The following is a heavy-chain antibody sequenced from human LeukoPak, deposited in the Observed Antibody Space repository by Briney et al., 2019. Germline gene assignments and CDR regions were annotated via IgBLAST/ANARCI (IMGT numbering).Heavy chain of an antibody. J-gene: IGHJ5*02. D-gene: IGHD3-3*01. Sequence: ASVNVSCKASGYTFTGYYMQWVRQAPGQGLEWMGWINPNSGGTNYAQKFQGRVTMTRDTSISTAYLELRRLRSDDTAVYYCARWFWGGYYYDPWGQGTLVTVSS. V-gene: IGHV1-2*02. CDR3: ARWFWGGYYYDP. CDR2: INPNSGGT. CDR1: GYTFTGYY.